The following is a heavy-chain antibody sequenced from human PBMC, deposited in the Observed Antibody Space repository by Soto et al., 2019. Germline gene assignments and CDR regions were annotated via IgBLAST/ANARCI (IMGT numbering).Heavy chain of an antibody. D-gene: IGHD4-17*01. J-gene: IGHJ6*02. CDR2: INAGNGST. V-gene: IGHV1-3*01. Sequence: GASVKVSCKASGYTFTSYAMHWVRQAPGQRLEWMGWINAGNGSTKYSQKFQGRVTITRDTSASTAYMELSSLRSEDTAVYYCARVPGDTYYYYYGMDVWGQGTTVTVSS. CDR3: ARVPGDTYYYYYGMDV. CDR1: GYTFTSYA.